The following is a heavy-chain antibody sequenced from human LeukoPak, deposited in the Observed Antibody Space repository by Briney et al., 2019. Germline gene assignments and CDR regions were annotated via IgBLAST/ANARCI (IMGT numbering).Heavy chain of an antibody. V-gene: IGHV4-34*01. CDR3: ASLVVVVPAATRTAGYYYYYMDV. Sequence: SETLSLTCAVYGGSFSGYYWSWIRQPPGKGLERIGEINHSGSTNYNPSLKSRVTISVDTSKNQFSLKLSSVTAADTAVYYCASLVVVVPAATRTAGYYYYYMDVWGKGTTVTVSS. CDR1: GGSFSGYY. CDR2: INHSGST. D-gene: IGHD2-2*01. J-gene: IGHJ6*03.